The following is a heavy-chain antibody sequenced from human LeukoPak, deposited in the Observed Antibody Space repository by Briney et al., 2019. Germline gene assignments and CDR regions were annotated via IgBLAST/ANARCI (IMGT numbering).Heavy chain of an antibody. CDR3: AREMVRGVIDY. J-gene: IGHJ4*02. CDR2: ISDSGGST. Sequence: GGSLRLSCAASGFTFNNYAMSWVRQAPGKGLEWVSTISDSGGSTYYADSVKGRFTNSRDNSKNTLYLQMNSLRAEDTAVYYCAREMVRGVIDYWGQGTLVTVSS. V-gene: IGHV3-23*01. D-gene: IGHD3-10*01. CDR1: GFTFNNYA.